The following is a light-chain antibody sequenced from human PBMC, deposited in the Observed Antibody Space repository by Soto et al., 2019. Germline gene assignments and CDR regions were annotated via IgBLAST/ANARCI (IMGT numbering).Light chain of an antibody. J-gene: IGLJ2*01. CDR2: SNN. CDR1: SSNIGRNT. V-gene: IGLV1-44*01. CDR3: AAWDDSLNGVV. Sequence: QLVLTQPPSASGTPGQRVIISCSGSSSNIGRNTVIWYQQLLGSAPKLLMYSNNQRPSGVPDRFSGSKSGTSASLAISGLQSEDEADYYCAAWDDSLNGVVFGGGTKLTVL.